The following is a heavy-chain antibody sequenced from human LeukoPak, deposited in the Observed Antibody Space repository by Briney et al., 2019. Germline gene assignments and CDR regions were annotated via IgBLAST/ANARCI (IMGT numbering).Heavy chain of an antibody. CDR2: MNPNSGNT. V-gene: IGHV1-8*01. CDR3: VLMVRGVIIKDY. D-gene: IGHD3-10*01. J-gene: IGHJ4*02. Sequence: ASVKVSCKASGYTFTSYDINWVRQATGQGLEWMGWMNPNSGNTSYAQKFQGRVTMTRNTSISTAYMELSSLRSEDTAVYYCVLMVRGVIIKDYWGQGTLVTVSS. CDR1: GYTFTSYD.